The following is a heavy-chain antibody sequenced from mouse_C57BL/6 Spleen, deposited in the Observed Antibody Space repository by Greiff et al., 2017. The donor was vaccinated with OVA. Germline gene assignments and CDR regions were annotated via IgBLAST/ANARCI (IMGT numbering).Heavy chain of an antibody. J-gene: IGHJ2*01. Sequence: VQLQQSGPELVKPGASVKISCKASGYTFTDYYMNWVKQSHGKSLEWIGDINPNNGGTSYNQKFKGKATLTVDKSSSTAYMELRSLTSEDSAVYYCAREIDGYWYYFDYWGQGTTLTVSS. CDR3: AREIDGYWYYFDY. CDR2: INPNNGGT. CDR1: GYTFTDYY. D-gene: IGHD2-3*01. V-gene: IGHV1-26*01.